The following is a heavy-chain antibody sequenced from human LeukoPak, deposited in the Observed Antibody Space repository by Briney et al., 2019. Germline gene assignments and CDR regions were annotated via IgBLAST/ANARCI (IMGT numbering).Heavy chain of an antibody. CDR3: AKFLPTHIVVANYYFDY. D-gene: IGHD2-21*01. CDR2: ISGSGGST. Sequence: PGGSLRPSCAASGFTFSSYAMSWVRQAPGKGLEWVSAISGSGGSTYYADSVKGRFTISRDNSKHTLYLQMNSLRADDTAVYYCAKFLPTHIVVANYYFDYWGQGTLVTVSS. V-gene: IGHV3-23*01. CDR1: GFTFSSYA. J-gene: IGHJ4*02.